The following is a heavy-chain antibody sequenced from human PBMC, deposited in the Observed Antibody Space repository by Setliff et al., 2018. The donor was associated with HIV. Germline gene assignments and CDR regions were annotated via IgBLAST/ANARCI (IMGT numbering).Heavy chain of an antibody. CDR1: GGSFSDYS. CDR2: IIHSGIT. V-gene: IGHV4-34*01. J-gene: IGHJ4*02. Sequence: SETLSLTCAVSGGSFSDYSWTWIRQPPGKGLEWIGEIIHSGITNYSPSLKSRVTISVDTSKNHFSLRLTSVTAADTAVYYCARGSPMVRGVNTPSDYWGQGTLVTVSS. CDR3: ARGSPMVRGVNTPSDY. D-gene: IGHD3-10*01.